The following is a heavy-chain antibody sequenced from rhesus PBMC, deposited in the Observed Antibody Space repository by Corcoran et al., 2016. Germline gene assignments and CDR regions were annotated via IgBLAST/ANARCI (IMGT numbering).Heavy chain of an antibody. CDR2: LDHIDSDT. D-gene: IGHD4-23*01. Sequence: EVQLVQSGAEVKRPGESLKISCKTSGYSFTSYCISWVRQIPGNGLEWMGALDHIDSDTRYNPSFKGQVTISADKSTSTDYLQWSRLKASDTATYYCATTLTVTTSWYFDLWCPRTPITISS. CDR1: GYSFTSYC. CDR3: ATTLTVTTSWYFDL. J-gene: IGHJ2*01. V-gene: IGHV5-20*01.